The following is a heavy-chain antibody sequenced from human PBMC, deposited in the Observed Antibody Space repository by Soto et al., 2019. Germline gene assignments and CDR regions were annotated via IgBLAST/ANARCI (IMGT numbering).Heavy chain of an antibody. CDR1: GGSFSGYY. CDR3: ARGRGVVVPAAMLGWFDP. V-gene: IGHV4-34*01. CDR2: INHSGSI. Sequence: QVQLQQWGAGLLKPSETLSLTCAVYGGSFSGYYWSWIRQPPGKGLERIGEINHSGSINYNPSLKSRVTISVHTSKNQFSLKLSSVTAADTAVYYCARGRGVVVPAAMLGWFDPWGQGTLVTVSS. D-gene: IGHD2-2*01. J-gene: IGHJ5*02.